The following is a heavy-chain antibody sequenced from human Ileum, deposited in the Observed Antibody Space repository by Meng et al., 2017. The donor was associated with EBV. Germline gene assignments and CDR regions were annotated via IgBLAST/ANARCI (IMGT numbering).Heavy chain of an antibody. J-gene: IGHJ4*02. CDR1: EGTFSRYS. CDR3: ARGGDSSGWYWYFDY. D-gene: IGHD6-19*01. Sequence: QGQVVRSGDEVKKPGSSVKVSCKASEGTFSRYSISWVRQAPGQGLEWMGGIIPPFDTANYAQKFQGRVTITADKSTGTAYMELSSLRSEDTAIYYCARGGDSSGWYWYFDYWGQGTLVTVSS. V-gene: IGHV1-69*06. CDR2: IIPPFDTA.